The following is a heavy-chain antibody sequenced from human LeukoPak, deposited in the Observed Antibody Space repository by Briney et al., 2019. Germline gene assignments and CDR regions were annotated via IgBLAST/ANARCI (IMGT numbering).Heavy chain of an antibody. J-gene: IGHJ4*02. Sequence: SETLSLTCAVYGGSFSGYYWSWIRQPPGKGLEWIGEINHSGSTNYNPSLKSRVTISVDTSKNQFSLKLSSVTAADTAVYYCARAPPVGPTVFGYWGQGTLVTVSS. V-gene: IGHV4-34*01. CDR1: GGSFSGYY. D-gene: IGHD4-17*01. CDR3: ARAPPVGPTVFGY. CDR2: INHSGST.